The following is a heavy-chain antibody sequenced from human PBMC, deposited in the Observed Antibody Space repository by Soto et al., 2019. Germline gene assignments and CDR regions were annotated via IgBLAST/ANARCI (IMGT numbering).Heavy chain of an antibody. CDR3: ARGWEYGSGTSYSFDY. V-gene: IGHV3-21*06. J-gene: IGHJ4*01. CDR2: ISSSSTHI. D-gene: IGHD3-10*01. Sequence: GSLRLSCAASGFTFSRYTINWVRQAPGKGLEWVASISSSSTHIYFADSVKGRFSISRDNALNSLYLQMTNLRAEDTAVYYCARGWEYGSGTSYSFDYWGHGALVTVSS. CDR1: GFTFSRYT.